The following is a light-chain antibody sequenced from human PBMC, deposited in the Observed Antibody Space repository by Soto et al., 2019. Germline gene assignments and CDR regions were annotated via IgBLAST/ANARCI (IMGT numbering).Light chain of an antibody. CDR3: CSYAGSYTYV. CDR2: DVS. J-gene: IGLJ1*01. V-gene: IGLV2-14*01. Sequence: QSVLTQPASVSGSPGQSITISCTGTSSDVGAYNYVSWFQQYPGKAPKLMIYDVSNRPSGVSNRFSGSKSGNTASLTISGLQAEDEADYYCCSYAGSYTYVFGTGTKVTVL. CDR1: SSDVGAYNY.